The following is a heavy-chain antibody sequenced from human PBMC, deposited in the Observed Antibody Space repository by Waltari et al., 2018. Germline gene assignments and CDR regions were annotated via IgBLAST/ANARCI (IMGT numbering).Heavy chain of an antibody. D-gene: IGHD3-22*01. CDR3: ARGHYYDTDGFYEYAYDV. Sequence: EVQLVESGGGLVQPGGSLRLSCEASGCIVNKYFMNWVRQAPGKGLEWVSIIYSGGTTFYADSVKGRFTISRDNSKNTIFLQMTRLSAEDTAVYYCARGHYYDTDGFYEYAYDVWGQGTAVTVSS. CDR1: GCIVNKYF. CDR2: IYSGGTT. V-gene: IGHV3-66*01. J-gene: IGHJ3*01.